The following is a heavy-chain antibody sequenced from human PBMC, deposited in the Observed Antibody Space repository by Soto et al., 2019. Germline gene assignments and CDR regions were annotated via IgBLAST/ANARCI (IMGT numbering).Heavy chain of an antibody. V-gene: IGHV3-23*01. CDR2: ISGSGGST. D-gene: IGHD6-13*01. Sequence: GGSLRLSCAASGFTFSNYAVTWVRQAPGKGLEWVSTISGSGGSTYYADSVKGRFTISRDNSKNTLYLQMNSLIAEDTAVYYCAKDQGSSWYEIDYWGQGTLVTVSS. J-gene: IGHJ4*02. CDR1: GFTFSNYA. CDR3: AKDQGSSWYEIDY.